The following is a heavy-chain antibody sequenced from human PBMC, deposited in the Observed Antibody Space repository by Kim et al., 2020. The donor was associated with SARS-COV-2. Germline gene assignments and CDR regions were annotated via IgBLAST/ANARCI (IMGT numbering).Heavy chain of an antibody. Sequence: SETLSLTCTVSGGSISSYYWSWIRQPPGKGLEWIGYIYYSGSTNYNPSLTSRVTISVDTSKNQFSLKLSSVTAADTAVYYCARESERESYYGSGSYSYGMDVWGQGTTVTVCS. D-gene: IGHD3-10*01. V-gene: IGHV4-59*13. CDR1: GGSISSYY. J-gene: IGHJ6*02. CDR3: ARESERESYYGSGSYSYGMDV. CDR2: IYYSGST.